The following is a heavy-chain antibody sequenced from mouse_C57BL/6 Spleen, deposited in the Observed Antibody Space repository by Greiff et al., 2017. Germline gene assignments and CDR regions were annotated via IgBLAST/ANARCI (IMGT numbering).Heavy chain of an antibody. J-gene: IGHJ2*01. V-gene: IGHV14-3*01. CDR1: GFNIKNTY. CDR3: TREDGYCRFDY. CDR2: IDPANGNT. Sequence: EVQVVESVAELVRPGASVKLSCTASGFNIKNTYMHWVKQRPEQGLEWIGRIDPANGNTKYAPKFQGEATITADTSSNTAYLQRSSLTSEDAAIYCCTREDGYCRFDYWGQGTTLTVSS. D-gene: IGHD2-3*01.